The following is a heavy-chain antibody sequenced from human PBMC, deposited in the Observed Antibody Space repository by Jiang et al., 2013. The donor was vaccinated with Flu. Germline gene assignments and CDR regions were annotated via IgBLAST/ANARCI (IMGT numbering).Heavy chain of an antibody. CDR3: ARDPGLFLARGVQHAFDV. V-gene: IGHV4-31*03. CDR2: AYDGDTA. D-gene: IGHD3-10*01. J-gene: IGHJ3*01. CDR1: GVSISSGGAY. Sequence: GPGLVKPSQTLSLTCSVSGVSISSGGAYWTWIRQRPGKGLEWIGHAYDGDTASYKTSLRSRLTISVDTSKNEFSLRMTSVTAADTGVYYCARDPGLFLARGVQHAFDVWGPGTMVTVSS.